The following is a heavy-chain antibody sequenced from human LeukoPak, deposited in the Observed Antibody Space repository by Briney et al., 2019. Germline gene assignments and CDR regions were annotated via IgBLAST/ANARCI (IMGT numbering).Heavy chain of an antibody. CDR1: GFTFSSYE. J-gene: IGHJ4*02. CDR3: ARDHPASLGEFVDY. D-gene: IGHD3-16*01. CDR2: ISSSGSTI. Sequence: GGSLRLSCAASGFTFSSYEMNWVRQAPGKGLEWVSYISSSGSTIYYADSVKGRFTISRDNAKNSLYLQMNSLRAEDTAVYYCARDHPASLGEFVDYGRQGTVVPVTS. V-gene: IGHV3-48*03.